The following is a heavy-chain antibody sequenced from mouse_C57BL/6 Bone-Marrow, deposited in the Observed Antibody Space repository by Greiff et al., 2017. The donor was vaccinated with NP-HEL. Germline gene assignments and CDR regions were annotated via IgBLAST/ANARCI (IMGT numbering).Heavy chain of an antibody. V-gene: IGHV14-2*01. J-gene: IGHJ3*01. CDR2: IDPEDGET. CDR1: GFNIKDYY. CDR3: VFYYGSSYGAWFAY. Sequence: EVKLMESGAELVKPGASVKLSCTASGFNIKDYYMHWVKQRTEQGLEWIGRIDPEDGETKYAPKFQGKATITADTSSNTAYLQLSSLTSEDTAVYYCVFYYGSSYGAWFAYWGQGTLVTVSA. D-gene: IGHD1-1*01.